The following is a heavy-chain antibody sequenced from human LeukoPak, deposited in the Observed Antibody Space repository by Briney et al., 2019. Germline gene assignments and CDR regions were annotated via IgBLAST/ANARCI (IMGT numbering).Heavy chain of an antibody. CDR2: IIPIFGTA. J-gene: IGHJ4*02. Sequence: SVKVSRKASGGTYSSYAISWVRQTPGQGLEWIRRIIPIFGTANYAQKFQGRVTITTDESTSTAYMELSSLRSEDTAVYYCARDTRGGHFDYWGQGTLVTVSS. CDR1: GGTYSSYA. D-gene: IGHD3-10*01. CDR3: ARDTRGGHFDY. V-gene: IGHV1-69*05.